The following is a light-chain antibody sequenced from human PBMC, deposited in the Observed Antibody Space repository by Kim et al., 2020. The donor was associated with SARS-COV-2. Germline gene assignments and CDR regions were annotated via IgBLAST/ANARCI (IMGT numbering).Light chain of an antibody. J-gene: IGKJ5*01. CDR2: DAS. Sequence: ASVGNRVTITCRASQDMRNDLDWYQQNPGRAPKRLIYDASSLQSGVPSRFSGSGSGTEFTLTISSLQPEDFATYFCHQHNTYPITFGQGTRLEIK. CDR1: QDMRND. V-gene: IGKV1-17*01. CDR3: HQHNTYPIT.